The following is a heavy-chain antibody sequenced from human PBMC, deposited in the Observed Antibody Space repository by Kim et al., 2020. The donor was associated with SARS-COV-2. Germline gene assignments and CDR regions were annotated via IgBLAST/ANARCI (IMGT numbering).Heavy chain of an antibody. D-gene: IGHD1-26*01. CDR3: AKSFSGSYFGYDY. V-gene: IGHV3-30*18. CDR2: ISYDESSK. Sequence: GGSLRLSCAASGFTFNTYGMHWVRQAPGKGLEWVAVISYDESSKYYADSVKGRFTISRDNSKNTLYLQMNSLRIEDTAVYYCAKSFSGSYFGYDYWGQGTLVTVSS. CDR1: GFTFNTYG. J-gene: IGHJ4*02.